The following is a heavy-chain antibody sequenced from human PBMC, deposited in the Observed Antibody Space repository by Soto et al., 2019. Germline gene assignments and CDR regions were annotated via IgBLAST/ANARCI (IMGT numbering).Heavy chain of an antibody. CDR2: IYYSGST. CDR3: ARRYAGNFDY. Sequence: QVQLQESGPGLVKPSETLSLTCTVSGGPISNYYWSWIRQPPGKGLEWIGYIYYSGSTNYNPSLKGRVTISVDTSKNQFSLKLSSVTAADTAVYYCARRYAGNFDYWGQGTLVTVSS. V-gene: IGHV4-59*01. D-gene: IGHD2-8*01. J-gene: IGHJ4*02. CDR1: GGPISNYY.